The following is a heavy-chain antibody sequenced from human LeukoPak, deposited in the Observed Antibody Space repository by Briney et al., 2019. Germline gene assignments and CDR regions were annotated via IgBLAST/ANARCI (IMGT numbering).Heavy chain of an antibody. J-gene: IGHJ3*02. V-gene: IGHV3-64*01. Sequence: GGSLRLSCSASGFTFSSYAMHWVRQAPGKGLEYVSGISSNGGSTYYANSVKGRFTISRDNSKNTLYLQMGSLRAEDMAVYYCARGQVGAINDAFDIWGQGTMVTVSS. CDR3: ARGQVGAINDAFDI. D-gene: IGHD1-26*01. CDR1: GFTFSSYA. CDR2: ISSNGGST.